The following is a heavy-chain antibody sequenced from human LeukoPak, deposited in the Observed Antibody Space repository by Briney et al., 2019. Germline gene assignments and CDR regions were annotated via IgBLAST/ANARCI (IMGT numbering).Heavy chain of an antibody. D-gene: IGHD3-22*01. V-gene: IGHV3-53*01. CDR3: ARGTVVTTGFNRAFDY. CDR1: GFTVSSNY. Sequence: GGSLRLSCAASGFTVSSNYMSWVRQAPGKGLEWVSVIYSGGSTYYADSVKGRFTISRDNSKNTLYLQMNSLRAEDTAVYYCARGTVVTTGFNRAFDYWGRGTLVTVSS. CDR2: IYSGGST. J-gene: IGHJ4*02.